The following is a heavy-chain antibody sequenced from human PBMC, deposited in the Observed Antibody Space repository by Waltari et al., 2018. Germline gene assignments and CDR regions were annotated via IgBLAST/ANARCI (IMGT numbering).Heavy chain of an antibody. CDR1: SYS. CDR3: ARGGLELRY. CDR2: ISSSSSTI. D-gene: IGHD1-7*01. J-gene: IGHJ4*02. V-gene: IGHV3-48*01. Sequence: SYSMNWVRQAPGKGLEWVSYISSSSSTIYYADSVKGRFTISRDNAKNSLYLQMNSLRAEDTAVYYCARGGLELRYWGQGTLVTVSS.